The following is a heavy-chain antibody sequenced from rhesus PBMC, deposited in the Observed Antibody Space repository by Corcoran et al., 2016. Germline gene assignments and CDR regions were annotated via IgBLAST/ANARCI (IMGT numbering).Heavy chain of an antibody. CDR1: GFTFSSYV. CDR2: ISESGGNI. V-gene: IGHV3S26*01. Sequence: DVQLVESGGGLVKPGGSLRLSCVASGFTFSSYVMHWVRQAPGKGLEWVSVISESGGNIYYADSVKGRFTISRDNAKNSLFLQMNSLRAEDTAVYYCTSSGIAAAANFDYWGQGVLVTVSS. J-gene: IGHJ4*01. CDR3: TSSGIAAAANFDY. D-gene: IGHD6-25*01.